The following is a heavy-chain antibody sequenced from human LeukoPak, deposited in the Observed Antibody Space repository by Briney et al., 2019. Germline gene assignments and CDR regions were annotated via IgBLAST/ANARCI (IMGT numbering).Heavy chain of an antibody. V-gene: IGHV3-23*01. J-gene: IGHJ4*02. CDR2: ISGSGGST. Sequence: GGTLRLSCAASGFTFSSYGMSWVRQAPGKGLEWVSAISGSGGSTYYADSVKGRFTISRDNSKNTLYLQMNSLRAEDTAVYYCAKGYMITFGGVIDYFDYWGQGTLVTVSS. CDR3: AKGYMITFGGVIDYFDY. D-gene: IGHD3-16*01. CDR1: GFTFSSYG.